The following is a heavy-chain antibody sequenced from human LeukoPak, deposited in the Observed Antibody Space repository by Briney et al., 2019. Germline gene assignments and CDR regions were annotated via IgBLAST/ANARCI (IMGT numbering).Heavy chain of an antibody. D-gene: IGHD3-3*01. CDR3: ARAAYDFWSGSLHDAFDI. CDR1: GGSISSYY. J-gene: IGHJ3*02. V-gene: IGHV4-59*01. Sequence: SETLSLTCTVSGGSISSYYWSWIRQPPGKGLEWIGYIYYSGSTNYNPSLKSRVTISVDTSKNQFPLKLSSVTAADTAVYYCARAAYDFWSGSLHDAFDIWGQGTMVTVSS. CDR2: IYYSGST.